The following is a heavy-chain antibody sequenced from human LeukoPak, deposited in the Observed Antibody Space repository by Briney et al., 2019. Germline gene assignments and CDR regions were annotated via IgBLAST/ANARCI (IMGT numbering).Heavy chain of an antibody. CDR1: GSTFSNYA. CDR3: AKTQGYYDA. D-gene: IGHD2-15*01. Sequence: GGSLRLSCVASGSTFSNYAMSWVRQAPGKGPELVSGIYGSDDKTVYGDAVKGRFTISRDNSKNTLYLQMNSLRADDTAVYYCAKTQGYYDAWGQGALVTVSS. J-gene: IGHJ5*02. CDR2: IYGSDDKT. V-gene: IGHV3-23*01.